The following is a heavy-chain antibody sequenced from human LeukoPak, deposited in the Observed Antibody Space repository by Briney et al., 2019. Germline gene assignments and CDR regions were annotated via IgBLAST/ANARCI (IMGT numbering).Heavy chain of an antibody. CDR1: GYTFTSYD. D-gene: IGHD3-22*01. CDR2: MNPNSANT. CDR3: ARGHRNYDSSGYYLGY. V-gene: IGHV1-8*03. J-gene: IGHJ4*02. Sequence: ASVKVSCKASGYTFTSYDINWGRQPPGQGLEWMGWMNPNSANTGYAQKFQGRVTITRNTSISTSYMELNSLRSEDTAVYYCARGHRNYDSSGYYLGYWGQGTLVTVSS.